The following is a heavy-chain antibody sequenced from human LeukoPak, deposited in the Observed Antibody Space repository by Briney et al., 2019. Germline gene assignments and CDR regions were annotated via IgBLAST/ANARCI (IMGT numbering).Heavy chain of an antibody. CDR3: ASSGAPWDYYYYYGMDV. CDR1: GFTFSSYW. D-gene: IGHD1-26*01. CDR2: INSDGSST. J-gene: IGHJ6*02. V-gene: IGHV3-74*01. Sequence: SGGSLRLSCAASGFTFSSYWIHWVRHAPGKGLVWVSRINSDGSSTSYADSVKGRFTISRDNAKNTLYLQMNSLRAEDTAVYYCASSGAPWDYYYYYGMDVWGQGTTVTVSS.